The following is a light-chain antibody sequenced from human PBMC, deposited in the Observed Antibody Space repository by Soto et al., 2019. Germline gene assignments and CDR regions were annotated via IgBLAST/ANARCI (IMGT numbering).Light chain of an antibody. CDR2: DAS. CDR1: QSISSY. Sequence: EVVLTQSPDTLSLPPGERATLSCRASQSISSYLAWYHQKPGQAPRLPIYDASSRATGIPARFSGSGSGTDFTLTISSLEPEDFAVYYCQQLTDWPPQWTFGQGTKVEIK. CDR3: QQLTDWPPQWT. V-gene: IGKV3-11*01. J-gene: IGKJ1*01.